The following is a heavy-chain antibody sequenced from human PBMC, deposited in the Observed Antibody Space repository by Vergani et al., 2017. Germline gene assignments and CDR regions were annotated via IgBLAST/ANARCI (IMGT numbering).Heavy chain of an antibody. J-gene: IGHJ3*01. Sequence: QVQLQESGPGLLKPPGTLSLTCAVSGGSISSSDWWRWVRQPPGEGLEWIGEIYHSWSTNYNPSLKSRVTISVDKSKNQFSLKLSSVTAADTAVYYCAREEVGATTHGFDVWGQGRMVTVSS. D-gene: IGHD1-26*01. CDR1: GGSISSSDW. V-gene: IGHV4-4*03. CDR2: IYHSWST. CDR3: AREEVGATTHGFDV.